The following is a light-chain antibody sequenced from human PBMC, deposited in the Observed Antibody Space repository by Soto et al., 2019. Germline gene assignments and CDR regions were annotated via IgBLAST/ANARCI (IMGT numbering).Light chain of an antibody. CDR3: QQYNTNPWT. CDR2: KAS. CDR1: QSISSW. V-gene: IGKV1-5*03. Sequence: DIQMTQSPSTLSASVGDRVTITCRASQSISSWLAWYQQKPGKAPNLLIYKASSLEGGVPSRFSGSGSGTEFTLTINSLQADDFATYYCQQYNTNPWTFGQGTKVEIK. J-gene: IGKJ1*01.